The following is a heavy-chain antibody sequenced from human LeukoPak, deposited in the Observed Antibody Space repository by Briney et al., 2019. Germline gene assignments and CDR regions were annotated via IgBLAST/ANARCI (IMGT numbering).Heavy chain of an antibody. D-gene: IGHD1-26*01. V-gene: IGHV1-2*02. CDR3: ARERGSYGAFDI. CDR2: INPNSGGT. Sequence: ASVKVSCKASGYTFTGYYMHWVRQAPGQGLEWMGWINPNSGGTNYAQEFQGRVTMTRDTSISTAYMELSRLRSDDTAVYYCARERGSYGAFDIWGQGTMVTVSS. J-gene: IGHJ3*02. CDR1: GYTFTGYY.